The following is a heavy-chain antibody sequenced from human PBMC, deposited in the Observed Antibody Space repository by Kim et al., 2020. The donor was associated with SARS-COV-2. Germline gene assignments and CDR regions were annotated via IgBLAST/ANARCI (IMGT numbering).Heavy chain of an antibody. CDR1: GYTFTSYY. V-gene: IGHV1-46*01. CDR2: INPSGVST. Sequence: ASVKVSCKASGYTFTSYYMHWVRQAPGQGLEWMGIINPSGVSTSYAQKFQGRVTMTRDTSTSTVYMELSSLRSEDTAVYYCARDYYDSSGYYRLYYYYGMDVWGQGTTVTVSS. J-gene: IGHJ6*02. D-gene: IGHD3-22*01. CDR3: ARDYYDSSGYYRLYYYYGMDV.